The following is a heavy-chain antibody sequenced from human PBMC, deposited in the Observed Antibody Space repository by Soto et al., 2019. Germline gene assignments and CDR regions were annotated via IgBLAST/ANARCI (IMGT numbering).Heavy chain of an antibody. V-gene: IGHV3-53*01. Sequence: GGSLRLSCAASGFTVSSNYMSWVRQAPGKGLEWVSVIYSGGSTNYADSVKGRFTISRDNSKNTLYLQMNSLRVEDTAVYYCARDFLYSSSSGYGMDVWGQGTTVTVSS. J-gene: IGHJ6*02. CDR2: IYSGGST. D-gene: IGHD6-6*01. CDR3: ARDFLYSSSSGYGMDV. CDR1: GFTVSSNY.